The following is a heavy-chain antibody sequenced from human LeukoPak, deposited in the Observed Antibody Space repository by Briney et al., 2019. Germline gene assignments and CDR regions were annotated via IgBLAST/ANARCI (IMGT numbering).Heavy chain of an antibody. CDR1: GYTLTELS. V-gene: IGHV1-24*01. CDR2: FDPEDGET. J-gene: IGHJ5*02. Sequence: ASVKVSCKVSGYTLTELSMHWVRQAPGKGLEWMGGFDPEDGETIYAQKFQGRVTMTEDTSTDTAYMELSSLRSEDTAVYYCATVPGSHLEWFKNWFDPWGQGTLVTVSS. CDR3: ATVPGSHLEWFKNWFDP. D-gene: IGHD3-3*01.